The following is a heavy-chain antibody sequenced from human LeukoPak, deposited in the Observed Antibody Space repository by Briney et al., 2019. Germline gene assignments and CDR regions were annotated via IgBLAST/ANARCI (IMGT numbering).Heavy chain of an antibody. CDR3: ATGGASWIYLSHYDYMDK. D-gene: IGHD5-12*01. CDR2: MNPNSGNT. V-gene: IGHV1-8*03. J-gene: IGHJ6*03. Sequence: ASVKVSCKASGYTFTSYDINWVRQATGQGLEWMGWMNPNSGNTGYAQKFQGRVTITRNTSISTAYMELSSLRSEDTAVYYCATGGASWIYLSHYDYMDKWGTGTTVTVSS. CDR1: GYTFTSYD.